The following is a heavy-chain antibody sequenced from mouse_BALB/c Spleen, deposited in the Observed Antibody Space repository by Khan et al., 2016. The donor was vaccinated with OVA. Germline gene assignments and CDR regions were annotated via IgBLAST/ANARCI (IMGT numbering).Heavy chain of an antibody. CDR3: SSGGCGVFAY. V-gene: IGHV1-9*01. J-gene: IGHJ3*01. CDR2: IFPGSVST. D-gene: IGHD1-1*02. Sequence: QVQLQQSGGDLMKPGASVKISCKATGYTFSSYWIEWVKQRPGHGLEWIGQIFPGSVSTKYNEKFKGKATFTADTSSNTAYMQLGCLTSYVSSVYYVSSGGCGVFAYWGHGTLVTVSA. CDR1: GYTFSSYW.